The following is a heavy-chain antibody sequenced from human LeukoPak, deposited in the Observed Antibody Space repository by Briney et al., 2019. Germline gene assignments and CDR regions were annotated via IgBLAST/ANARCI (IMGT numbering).Heavy chain of an antibody. D-gene: IGHD2-2*01. Sequence: GGSLRLSCAASGFSFSSYSMNWVRQPPGKGLEWISYISTSSGFISYADSVKGRFTISRDNAKNSLYLQMNSLRAEDTAVYYCARGAFNTSPDYWGQGILVTVSS. CDR2: ISTSSGFI. CDR3: ARGAFNTSPDY. J-gene: IGHJ4*02. CDR1: GFSFSSYS. V-gene: IGHV3-21*05.